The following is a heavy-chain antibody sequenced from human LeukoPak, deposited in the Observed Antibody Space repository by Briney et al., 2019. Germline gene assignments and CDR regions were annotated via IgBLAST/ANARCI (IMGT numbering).Heavy chain of an antibody. J-gene: IGHJ4*02. CDR3: ARERDCSGSTCVAYYFDY. V-gene: IGHV3-21*01. D-gene: IGHD2-2*01. CDR2: ISSSSSYI. Sequence: GGFLRLSCAGSGVTFSNYGMDWVRQAPGKGLEWVSSISSSSSYIWYADSVKGRFAISRDNAKNSLYLQMNSLRAEDTAVYYCARERDCSGSTCVAYYFDYWSQGTLVTVS. CDR1: GVTFSNYG.